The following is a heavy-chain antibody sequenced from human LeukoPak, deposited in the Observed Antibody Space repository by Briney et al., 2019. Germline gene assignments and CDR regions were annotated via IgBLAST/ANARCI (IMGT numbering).Heavy chain of an antibody. D-gene: IGHD6-6*01. V-gene: IGHV1-2*02. CDR2: INPNSGGT. J-gene: IGHJ6*02. CDR3: ARDLRSIAARGYYYYGMDV. CDR1: GYTFTGYY. Sequence: ASVKVSCKASGYTFTGYYIHWVRQAPGQGLEWMGWINPNSGGTNYAQKFQGRVTMTRDTSISTAYMELSRLRSDGTAVYYCARDLRSIAARGYYYYGMDVWGQGTTVTVSS.